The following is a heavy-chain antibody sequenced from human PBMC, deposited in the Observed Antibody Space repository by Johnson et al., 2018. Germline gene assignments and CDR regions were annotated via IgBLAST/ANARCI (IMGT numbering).Heavy chain of an antibody. J-gene: IGHJ6*03. CDR2: INHSGSP. CDR1: GGSFSGYY. V-gene: IGHV4-34*01. D-gene: IGHD2-15*01. CDR3: ASSPNCRGGSCYGYYYYYYMDA. Sequence: QVQLQQWGAGLLKPSETLSLTCAVYGGSFSGYYWSWIRRPPGKGLEWIGEINHSGSPNYNPSLKSRVTISVDKSKNQFSLKLSSVTAADTAVYYCASSPNCRGGSCYGYYYYYYMDAWGKGTTVTVSS.